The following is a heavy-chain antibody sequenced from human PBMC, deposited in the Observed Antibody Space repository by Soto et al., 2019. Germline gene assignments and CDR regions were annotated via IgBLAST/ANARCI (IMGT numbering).Heavy chain of an antibody. V-gene: IGHV3-21*01. J-gene: IGHJ6*02. CDR2: ISSSGYI. Sequence: EVQLVESGGGLVKPGGSLRLSCAASGFNFNSYTINWVRQAPGKRLEWLSSISSSGYIFSTDSVRGRFTISRDNAKNSVYLQLNSLRAEDTAVYFCARDCSGGSCYPGMDVWGQGPTVTVSS. CDR1: GFNFNSYT. D-gene: IGHD2-15*01. CDR3: ARDCSGGSCYPGMDV.